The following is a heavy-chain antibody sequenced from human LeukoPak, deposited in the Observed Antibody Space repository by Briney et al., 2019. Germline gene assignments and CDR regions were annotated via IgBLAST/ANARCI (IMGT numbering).Heavy chain of an antibody. CDR2: ISSNGGST. V-gene: IGHV3-64*01. Sequence: PGGSLRLSCAASGFTFSSYAMHWVRQAPGKGLEYVSAISSNGGSTYYANSVKGRFTISRDNSKNTLYLQMGSLRAEDMAVYYCARDGPTGWDGVGNYYYYMDVWGKGTTVTISS. CDR1: GFTFSSYA. D-gene: IGHD1-14*01. J-gene: IGHJ6*03. CDR3: ARDGPTGWDGVGNYYYYMDV.